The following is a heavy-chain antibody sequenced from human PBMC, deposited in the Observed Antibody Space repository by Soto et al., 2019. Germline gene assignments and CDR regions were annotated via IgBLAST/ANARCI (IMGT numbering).Heavy chain of an antibody. CDR3: ARALYYYDSSGYYRASYYFDY. CDR1: GFTFSSYA. J-gene: IGHJ4*02. Sequence: QVQLVESGGGVVQPGRSLRLSCAASGFTFSSYAMHWVRQAPGKGLEWVAVISYDGSNKYYADSVKGRFTISRDNSKNTLYLQMNSLRAEDTAVYYCARALYYYDSSGYYRASYYFDYWGQGTLVTVSS. D-gene: IGHD3-22*01. V-gene: IGHV3-30-3*01. CDR2: ISYDGSNK.